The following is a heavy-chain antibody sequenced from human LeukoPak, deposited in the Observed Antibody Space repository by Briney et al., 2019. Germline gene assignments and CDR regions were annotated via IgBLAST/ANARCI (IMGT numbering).Heavy chain of an antibody. CDR1: GFTFSSYG. CDR2: IRYDGSNK. V-gene: IGHV3-30*02. J-gene: IGHJ4*02. CDR3: AKDQTRGGVGITMIVVAVDY. D-gene: IGHD3-22*01. Sequence: GGSLRLSCAASGFTFSSYGMHWVRQAPGKGLEWVAFIRYDGSNKYCADSVKGRFTISRDNSKNTLYLQMNSLRAEDTAVYYCAKDQTRGGVGITMIVVAVDYWGQGTLVTVSS.